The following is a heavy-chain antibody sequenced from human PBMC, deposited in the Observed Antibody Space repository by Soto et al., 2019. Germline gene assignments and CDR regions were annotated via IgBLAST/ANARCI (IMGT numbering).Heavy chain of an antibody. V-gene: IGHV3-23*01. J-gene: IGHJ5*02. D-gene: IGHD3-3*01. CDR1: GFIFNTYG. Sequence: EVRLLESGGGLVQPGGSLRLSCETSGFIFNTYGMTWVRQAPGKGLEWVSGISGSGGNTFYADSVKGRFTISRDNSKNTLSLQMDSLRAEDTAVYYCAKGSYDFWPEPLNWFDPWGQGTLVTVSS. CDR2: ISGSGGNT. CDR3: AKGSYDFWPEPLNWFDP.